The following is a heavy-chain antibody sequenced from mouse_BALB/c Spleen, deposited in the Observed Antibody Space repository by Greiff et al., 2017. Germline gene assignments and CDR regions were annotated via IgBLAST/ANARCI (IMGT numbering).Heavy chain of an antibody. CDR3: ARGGEYGNFFAY. CDR2: ISSGGST. V-gene: IGHV5-6-5*01. Sequence: EVQVVESGGGLVKPGGSLKLSCAASGFTFSSYAMSWVRQTPEKRLEWVASISSGGSTYYPDSVKGRFTISRDNARNILYLQMSSLRSEDTAMYYCARGGEYGNFFAYWGQGTLVTVSA. D-gene: IGHD2-10*02. J-gene: IGHJ3*01. CDR1: GFTFSSYA.